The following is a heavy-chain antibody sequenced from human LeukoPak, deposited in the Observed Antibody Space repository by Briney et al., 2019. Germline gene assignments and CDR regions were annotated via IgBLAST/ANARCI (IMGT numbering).Heavy chain of an antibody. CDR1: GFTFSSYW. V-gene: IGHV3-74*01. Sequence: PGGSLRLSCAASGFTFSSYWMHWVRQAPGKGLVWVSHIKSDGSITTYADSVKGRFTISRDNAKNTLYLQMNSLRAEDTAVYYCARRSMVTSFDHWGQGTLVTVSS. J-gene: IGHJ4*02. D-gene: IGHD5-18*01. CDR2: IKSDGSIT. CDR3: ARRSMVTSFDH.